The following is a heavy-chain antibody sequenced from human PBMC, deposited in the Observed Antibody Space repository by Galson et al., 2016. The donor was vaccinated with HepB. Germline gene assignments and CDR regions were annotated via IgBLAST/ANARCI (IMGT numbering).Heavy chain of an antibody. J-gene: IGHJ5*02. CDR3: ATEPGISVTT. CDR2: IYSGGST. Sequence: SLRLSCAASGFTVSNNYMTWVRQAPGKGLEWVSTIYSGGSTFYTDSVQGRFTIYRHNSKNTLYLQMDTLRPEDTAVYYSATEPGISVTTWGQGILVTVS. CDR1: GFTVSNNY. D-gene: IGHD1-7*01. V-gene: IGHV3-53*04.